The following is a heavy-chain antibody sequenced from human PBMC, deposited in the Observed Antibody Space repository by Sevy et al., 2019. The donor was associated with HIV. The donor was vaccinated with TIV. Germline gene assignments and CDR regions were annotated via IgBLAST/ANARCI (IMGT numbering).Heavy chain of an antibody. CDR2: IYYSVST. CDR3: ARHGDSRGFTDAFDI. D-gene: IGHD6-19*01. J-gene: IGHJ3*02. CDR1: GGSISSSSYY. Sequence: SETLSLTCTVSGGSISSSSYYWGWIRQPPGQGLEWIGSIYYSVSTYNNPSLKSRVTISGDTSKNQFSLRLSSVTAADTAVYYCARHGDSRGFTDAFDIWGQGTMVTVSS. V-gene: IGHV4-39*01.